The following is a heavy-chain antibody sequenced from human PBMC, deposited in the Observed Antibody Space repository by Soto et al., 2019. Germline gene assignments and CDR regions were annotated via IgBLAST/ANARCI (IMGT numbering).Heavy chain of an antibody. CDR2: ISGSVGST. D-gene: IGHD2-15*01. J-gene: IGHJ6*04. V-gene: IGHV3-23*01. Sequence: GGSLRLSCAASGFTFSSYAMSWARQAPGKGLEWVSAISGSVGSTYYADSVKGRFTISRDNSKNTLYLQMNSLRAEDTVVYYGLVAATPAPYVWGKGTTVTVSS. CDR1: GFTFSSYA. CDR3: LVAATPAPYV.